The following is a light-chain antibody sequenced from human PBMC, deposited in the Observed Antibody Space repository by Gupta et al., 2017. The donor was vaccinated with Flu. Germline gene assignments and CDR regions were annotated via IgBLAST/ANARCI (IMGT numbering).Light chain of an antibody. J-gene: IGLJ3*02. CDR1: ALPKKY. Sequence: GPTARITCSGDALPKKYADWYQQKSGQATVLIIYEDRKRPSGIPERFSGSSSGTTATLTISGAQVEDEADYYCYSTDTSGNHRVFGGGTKLTVL. CDR3: YSTDTSGNHRV. V-gene: IGLV3-10*01. CDR2: EDR.